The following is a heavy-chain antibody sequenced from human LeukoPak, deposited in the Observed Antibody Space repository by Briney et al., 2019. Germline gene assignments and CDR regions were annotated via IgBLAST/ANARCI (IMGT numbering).Heavy chain of an antibody. CDR3: ATDGPWERVEFDH. Sequence: GGSLRLSCAASGFTFDDYAMHWVRQAPGKGLVWVSRAKSDGSSTTYADSVRGRFTISRDNAKDTLYLQMNSLSAEDTAVYYCATDGPWERVEFDHWGQGILVTVSS. D-gene: IGHD1-26*01. J-gene: IGHJ4*02. CDR1: GFTFDDYA. CDR2: AKSDGSST. V-gene: IGHV3-74*01.